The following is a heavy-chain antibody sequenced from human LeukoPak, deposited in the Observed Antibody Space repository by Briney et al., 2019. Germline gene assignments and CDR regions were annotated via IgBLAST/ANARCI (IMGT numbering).Heavy chain of an antibody. V-gene: IGHV1-46*01. Sequence: GASVKVSCKASGYTLTSYYMHWVRQAPGQGLEWMGIINPSGGSTSYAQKFQGRVTMTRNTSISTAYMELSSLRSEDTAVYYCARDQAPKIGTQYYYFDYWGQGTLVTVSS. J-gene: IGHJ4*02. D-gene: IGHD1-1*01. CDR2: INPSGGST. CDR3: ARDQAPKIGTQYYYFDY. CDR1: GYTLTSYY.